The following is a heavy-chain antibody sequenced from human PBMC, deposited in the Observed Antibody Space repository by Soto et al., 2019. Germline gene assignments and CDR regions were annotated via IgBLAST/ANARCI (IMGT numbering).Heavy chain of an antibody. CDR3: ARDDSGFSGSHYIDYFNY. V-gene: IGHV3-48*01. CDR1: GFALRNYN. CDR2: ISSSSSSI. D-gene: IGHD1-26*01. J-gene: IGHJ4*02. Sequence: GGSLRLSCSASGFALRNYNINWVRQAPGKGLEWVSYISSSSSSIYYADPAKGRFTVSRDTSAGTVYMQLSSLTSEDTAVYHCARDDSGFSGSHYIDYFNYWGQGALVTVSS.